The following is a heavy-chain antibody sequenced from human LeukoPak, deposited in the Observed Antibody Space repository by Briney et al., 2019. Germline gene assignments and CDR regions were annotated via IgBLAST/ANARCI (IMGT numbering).Heavy chain of an antibody. CDR3: ARGDYDFWSGYVDY. Sequence: ASVKVSCKASGYTFTSYGISWVRQAPGQGLEWMGWISAYNGNANYAQKLQGRVTMTTDTSTSTAYMELRSLRSDDTAVYYCARGDYDFWSGYVDYWGQGTLVTVSS. J-gene: IGHJ4*02. V-gene: IGHV1-18*01. CDR2: ISAYNGNA. D-gene: IGHD3-3*01. CDR1: GYTFTSYG.